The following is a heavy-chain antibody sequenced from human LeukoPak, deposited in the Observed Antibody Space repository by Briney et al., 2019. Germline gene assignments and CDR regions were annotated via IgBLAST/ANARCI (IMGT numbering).Heavy chain of an antibody. CDR2: IDGGEGRT. CDR1: GFTFSTYA. D-gene: IGHD3-3*01. Sequence: GGSLRLACATSGFTFSTYAMGWVRQAPGKGLEWVSGIDGGEGRTYYGDSVKGRFTIHRDNSNHPPYLQMNSLTAGGNAVLYSGKDLSIYYGFWRCHLYFDSLGQGTLVTVSS. J-gene: IGHJ4*02. CDR3: GKDLSIYYGFWRCHLYFDS. V-gene: IGHV3-23*01.